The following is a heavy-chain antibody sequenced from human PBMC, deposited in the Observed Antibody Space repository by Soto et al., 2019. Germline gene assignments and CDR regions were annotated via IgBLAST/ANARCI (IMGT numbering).Heavy chain of an antibody. CDR3: ARGGYVRAFDY. D-gene: IGHD1-1*01. V-gene: IGHV4-34*01. Sequence: QVQLQQWGAGLLKPSETLSLTCAVYGGSFSGYYWSWIRQPPGKGLEWIGQINHSGSTNYNPSLKNRVTISVDTSKNQFSLKLSSVTAADTAVYYCARGGYVRAFDYWGQGTLVTVSS. CDR2: INHSGST. CDR1: GGSFSGYY. J-gene: IGHJ4*02.